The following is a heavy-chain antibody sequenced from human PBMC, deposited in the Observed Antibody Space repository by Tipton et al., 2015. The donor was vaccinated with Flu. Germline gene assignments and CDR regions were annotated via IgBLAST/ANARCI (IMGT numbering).Heavy chain of an antibody. J-gene: IGHJ4*02. V-gene: IGHV4-59*01. D-gene: IGHD6-13*01. CDR2: IYYSGST. CDR1: GGSISSYY. CDR3: ARFIAAAADY. Sequence: TLSLTCTVSGGSISSYYWSWIRQPPGKGLEWIGYIYYSGSTNYNPSLKSRVTISVDTSKNQFSLKLSSVTAADMAVYYCARFIAAAADYWGQGTLVTVSS.